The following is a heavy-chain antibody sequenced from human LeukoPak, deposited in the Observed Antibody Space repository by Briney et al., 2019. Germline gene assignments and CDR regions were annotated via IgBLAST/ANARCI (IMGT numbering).Heavy chain of an antibody. CDR3: VKHGPGGRGYLDV. D-gene: IGHD1-1*01. V-gene: IGHV4-59*11. CDR2: IFYSGST. CDR1: GGPISSHY. Sequence: SETLSLTCTVSGGPISSHYWSWVRLSPAKGLEWIGYIFYSGSTDYSPSLTSRVTISIDTSKRYLSLNLSSVTAADTAVYYCVKHGPGGRGYLDVWGVGTTVTVSS. J-gene: IGHJ6*03.